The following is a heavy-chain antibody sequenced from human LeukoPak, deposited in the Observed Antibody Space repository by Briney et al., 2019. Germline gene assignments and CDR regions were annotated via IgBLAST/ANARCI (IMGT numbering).Heavy chain of an antibody. V-gene: IGHV4-4*02. J-gene: IGHJ4*02. D-gene: IGHD4-17*01. CDR2: IYHSGTT. Sequence: SGTLSLTCAVSGAFITNSHWWSWAHQPPGKGLEWIGEIYHSGTTNYNPSLKSRVTMSVDKSKNQFSLKLSSVAAADTAIYYCATYFYGEYGSYYFDYWGQGTLVTVSS. CDR1: GAFITNSHW. CDR3: ATYFYGEYGSYYFDY.